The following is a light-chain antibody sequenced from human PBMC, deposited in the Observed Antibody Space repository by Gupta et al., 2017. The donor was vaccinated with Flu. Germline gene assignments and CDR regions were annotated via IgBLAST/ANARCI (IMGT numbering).Light chain of an antibody. V-gene: IGKV1-39*01. CDR3: QQSYTAPLS. CDR1: QTIATF. J-gene: IGKJ4*01. Sequence: DIQMTQSPSSLSASVGDRVSITCRASQTIATFLNWYQQKQGEAPKLLISFASTLQNGVPSRFSGSGSGTEFTLTINNLQPEDFATYSCQQSYTAPLSFGGGTTLDIK. CDR2: FAS.